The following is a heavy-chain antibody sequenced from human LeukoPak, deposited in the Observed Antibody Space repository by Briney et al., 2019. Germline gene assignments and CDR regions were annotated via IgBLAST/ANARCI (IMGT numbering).Heavy chain of an antibody. D-gene: IGHD1-7*01. CDR2: IFYSGST. CDR3: ARLTGTHPHWYFDL. CDR1: GGSISSGGYY. V-gene: IGHV4-31*03. Sequence: PSETLSLTCTVSGGSISSGGYYWSWIRQHPGKGLEWIGYIFYSGSTYYNPSLKSRVTISVDTSKNQFSLKLSSVTAADTAVYYCARLTGTHPHWYFDLWGRGALVTVSS. J-gene: IGHJ2*01.